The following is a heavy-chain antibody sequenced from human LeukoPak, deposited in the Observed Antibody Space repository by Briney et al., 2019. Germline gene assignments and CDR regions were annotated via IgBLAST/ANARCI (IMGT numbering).Heavy chain of an antibody. Sequence: QPGGSLRLYCSGSGFTFSSYAMSWLRHAPGKGLEWVSSISGSGGSTYYADSGKGRFTISRDNSKNTLYLQMNSLRAEDTAVYYCAKDYGDFVNWFYPWGQGTLVTVSS. V-gene: IGHV3-23*01. CDR2: ISGSGGST. J-gene: IGHJ5*02. CDR3: AKDYGDFVNWFYP. D-gene: IGHD4-17*01. CDR1: GFTFSSYA.